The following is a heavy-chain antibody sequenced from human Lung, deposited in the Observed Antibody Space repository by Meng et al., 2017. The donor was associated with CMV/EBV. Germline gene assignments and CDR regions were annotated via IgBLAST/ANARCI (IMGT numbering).Heavy chain of an antibody. J-gene: IGHJ4*02. Sequence: VELQGSGPGLVMPSGTLALSCAVSGGSISSSNWWSWVRQPPGKGLEWIGEIYHSGSTNYNPSLKSRVTISVDKSKNQFSLNLSSVTAADTAVYYCARVGQWLPIDYWGQGTLVTVSS. CDR3: ARVGQWLPIDY. CDR1: GGSISSSNW. V-gene: IGHV4-4*02. CDR2: IYHSGST. D-gene: IGHD6-19*01.